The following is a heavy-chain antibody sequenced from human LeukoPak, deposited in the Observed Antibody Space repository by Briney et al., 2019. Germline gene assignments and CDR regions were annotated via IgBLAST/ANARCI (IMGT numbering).Heavy chain of an antibody. Sequence: WASVKVSCKASGYTFTSYGIIWVRQAPGQGLEWMGIINPGGGSTSYAQKFQDRVTMTRDTSTSTVYMELSSLRSEDTAVYYCAKDLRWDHPGFDPWGQGTLVIVSS. CDR1: GYTFTSYG. V-gene: IGHV1-46*01. CDR2: INPGGGST. CDR3: AKDLRWDHPGFDP. D-gene: IGHD4-23*01. J-gene: IGHJ5*02.